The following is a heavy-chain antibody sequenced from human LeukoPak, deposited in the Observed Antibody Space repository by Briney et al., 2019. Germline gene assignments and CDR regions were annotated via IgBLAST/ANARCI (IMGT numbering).Heavy chain of an antibody. CDR1: GGSISSGDYY. V-gene: IGHV4-30-4*01. CDR3: ARQNGAYGEHY. CDR2: IYYSGST. Sequence: SETLSLTCTVSGGSISSGDYYWSWIRQPPGKGLEWIGYIYYSGSTYYNPSLKSRVTISVDTSKNQFSLKLSSVTAADTAVYYCARQNGAYGEHYWGQGTLVTVSS. D-gene: IGHD3-10*01. J-gene: IGHJ4*02.